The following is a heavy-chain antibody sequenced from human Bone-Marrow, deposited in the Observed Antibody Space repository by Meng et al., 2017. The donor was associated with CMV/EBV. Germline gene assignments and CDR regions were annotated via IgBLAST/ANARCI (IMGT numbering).Heavy chain of an antibody. CDR2: ISGSGGST. Sequence: GESLKISCAASGFTFSSYEMNWVRQAPGKGLEWVSAISGSGGSTYYADSVKGRFTISRDNSKNTLYLQMNSLRAEDTAVYYCAKDKSIVTPGYSSGWYGDYWGQGTLVTVAS. D-gene: IGHD6-19*01. J-gene: IGHJ4*02. CDR3: AKDKSIVTPGYSSGWYGDY. CDR1: GFTFSSYE. V-gene: IGHV3-23*01.